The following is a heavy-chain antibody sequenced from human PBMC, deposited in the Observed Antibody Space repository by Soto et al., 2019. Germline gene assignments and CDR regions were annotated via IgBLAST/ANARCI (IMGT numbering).Heavy chain of an antibody. D-gene: IGHD3-9*01. Sequence: EVQLVESGGGLVQWGGSLRLSCAASGFTFSGYSENWVRQAPGKGLEWVSYISSGSKTIYYAESVKGRFTVSRDNARNSQYLQMNSLRDEDTAVYYCAREDILGVRSFDYWGQGTLVTVSS. J-gene: IGHJ4*02. CDR3: AREDILGVRSFDY. CDR2: ISSGSKTI. CDR1: GFTFSGYS. V-gene: IGHV3-48*02.